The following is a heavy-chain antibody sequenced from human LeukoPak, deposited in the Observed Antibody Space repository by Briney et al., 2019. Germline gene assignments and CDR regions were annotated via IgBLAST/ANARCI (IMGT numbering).Heavy chain of an antibody. D-gene: IGHD5-24*01. CDR1: GGSISSSNW. V-gene: IGHV4-4*02. CDR3: ARGGDGYNLGLFDY. Sequence: SGTLSLTCAVSGGSISSSNWWSWVRQPPGKGLEWIGEIYHSGSTNYNPSLKSRVTISVDKSKNQFSLKLSSVTAADTAVYYCARGGDGYNLGLFDYWGQGTLVTVSS. CDR2: IYHSGST. J-gene: IGHJ4*02.